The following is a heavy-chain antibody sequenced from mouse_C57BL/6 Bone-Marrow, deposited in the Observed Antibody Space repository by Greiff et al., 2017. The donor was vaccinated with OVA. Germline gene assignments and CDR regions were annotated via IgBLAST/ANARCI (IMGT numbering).Heavy chain of an antibody. V-gene: IGHV1-82*01. J-gene: IGHJ4*01. Sequence: QVQLQQSGPELVKPGASVKISCKASGYAFSSSWMNWVKQRPGKGLEWIGRIYPGDGDTNYNGKFKGKATLTADKSSSTAYMQLSSLTSEDSAVYFCARSYYYGSPYAMDYWGQGTSVTVSS. CDR2: IYPGDGDT. CDR3: ARSYYYGSPYAMDY. CDR1: GYAFSSSW. D-gene: IGHD1-1*01.